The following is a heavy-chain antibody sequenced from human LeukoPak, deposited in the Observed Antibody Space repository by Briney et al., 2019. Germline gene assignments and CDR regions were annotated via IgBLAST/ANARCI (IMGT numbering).Heavy chain of an antibody. V-gene: IGHV3-7*01. CDR3: AREVLRYDAFDI. D-gene: IGHD2-8*01. Sequence: GGSLRLSCAASGFTFSSYWTSWVRQAPGKGLEWVANIKQDGSEKYYVDSVKGRFTISRDNAKNSLYLQMNSLRAEDTAVYYCAREVLRYDAFDIWGQGTMVTVSS. CDR2: IKQDGSEK. J-gene: IGHJ3*02. CDR1: GFTFSSYW.